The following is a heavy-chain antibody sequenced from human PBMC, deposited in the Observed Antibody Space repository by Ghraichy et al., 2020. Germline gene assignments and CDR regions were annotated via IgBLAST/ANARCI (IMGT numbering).Heavy chain of an antibody. J-gene: IGHJ4*02. V-gene: IGHV3-74*01. CDR3: ARGNSGYTLD. CDR2: IKSDGSYT. CDR1: GFPFSTYW. D-gene: IGHD5-18*01. Sequence: GGSLRLSCAASGFPFSTYWMHWVRQAAGEGPVWVSRIKSDGSYTNYADSVKGRFTISRDNAKNTLYLQMNSLRAEDTAVYYCARGNSGYTLDWGRGTRVTVSS.